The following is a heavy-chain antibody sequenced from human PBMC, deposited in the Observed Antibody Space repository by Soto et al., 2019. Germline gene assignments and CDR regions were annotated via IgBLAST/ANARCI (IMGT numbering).Heavy chain of an antibody. CDR1: GFTFSSYG. CDR2: ISYDGSNK. Sequence: QPGGSLRLSCAASGFTFSSYGMHWVRQAPGKGLEWVAVISYDGSNKYNADSVKGRFTISRDNAKNSLYLQMNSLRAEDTAVYYCARSEYSYGPLTNWGQGTLVTVSS. J-gene: IGHJ4*02. D-gene: IGHD5-18*01. CDR3: ARSEYSYGPLTN. V-gene: IGHV3-30*03.